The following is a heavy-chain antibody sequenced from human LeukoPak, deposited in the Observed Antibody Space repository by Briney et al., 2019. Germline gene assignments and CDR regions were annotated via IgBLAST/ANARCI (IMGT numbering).Heavy chain of an antibody. V-gene: IGHV3-7*03. CDR3: ARKAYGLDV. Sequence: GGSLRLSCAPSGFTFSSYWMSWVRQAPGKGLEWVANIKQDGSERYYVDSVKGRFTISRDNAKNSLYLQMNSLRAEDTAVYYCARKAYGLDVWGKGTTVTVSS. CDR2: IKQDGSER. J-gene: IGHJ6*04. CDR1: GFTFSSYW.